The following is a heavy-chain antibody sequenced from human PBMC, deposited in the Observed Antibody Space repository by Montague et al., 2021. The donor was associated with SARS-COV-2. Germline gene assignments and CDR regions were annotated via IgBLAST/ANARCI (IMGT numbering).Heavy chain of an antibody. Sequence: SETLSLTCTVSGGSISSGGYYWSWIRQHPGKGLEWIGYIYYSGSTNYNPSLKSRVTISVDTSKNQFSLRLSSVTAADTAVYYCARHKKRLWFGELLFDYWGQGTLVTVSS. CDR1: GGSISSGGYY. J-gene: IGHJ4*02. D-gene: IGHD3-10*01. CDR3: ARHKKRLWFGELLFDY. CDR2: IYYSGST. V-gene: IGHV4-61*08.